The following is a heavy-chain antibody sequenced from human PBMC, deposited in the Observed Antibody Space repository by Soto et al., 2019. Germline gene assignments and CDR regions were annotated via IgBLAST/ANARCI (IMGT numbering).Heavy chain of an antibody. Sequence: SGFTFSSYWMHWVRQAPGKGLVWVSRINSDGSSTSYADSVKGRFTISRDNAKNTLYLQMNSLRAEDTAVYYCARDGPGPSYSSGYYYGEIFDYWGQGTLVTVSS. J-gene: IGHJ4*02. D-gene: IGHD3-22*01. CDR2: INSDGSST. CDR1: GFTFSSYW. CDR3: ARDGPGPSYSSGYYYGEIFDY. V-gene: IGHV3-74*01.